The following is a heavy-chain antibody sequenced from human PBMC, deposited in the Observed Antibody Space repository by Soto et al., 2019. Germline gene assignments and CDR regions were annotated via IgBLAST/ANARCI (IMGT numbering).Heavy chain of an antibody. V-gene: IGHV3-21*01. Sequence: EVQLVESGGGLVKPGGSLRLSCAASGFTFSSYSMNWVRQAPGKGLEWVSSISSSSSYIYYADSVKGRFTISRDNAKNSLYLQMNSLRAEDTAVYYCAREGIVRYYGMDVWGQGTTVTVSS. CDR2: ISSSSSYI. CDR1: GFTFSSYS. CDR3: AREGIVRYYGMDV. J-gene: IGHJ6*02. D-gene: IGHD1-26*01.